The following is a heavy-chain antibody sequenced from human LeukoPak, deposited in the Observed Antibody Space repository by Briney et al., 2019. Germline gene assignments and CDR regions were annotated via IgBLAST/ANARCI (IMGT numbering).Heavy chain of an antibody. CDR1: GVSSSSSY. D-gene: IGHD3-16*01. Sequence: SETLSLTCTVSGVSSSSSYWSWIRQPPGKGLEWIGYIYYTGTTDSNPSLKSRVTISLDTSKNQFSLNLSSVTAADTAVYYCARRWVYDKRAFDAWGQGTMVTVSS. CDR3: ARRWVYDKRAFDA. J-gene: IGHJ3*01. V-gene: IGHV4-59*08. CDR2: IYYTGTT.